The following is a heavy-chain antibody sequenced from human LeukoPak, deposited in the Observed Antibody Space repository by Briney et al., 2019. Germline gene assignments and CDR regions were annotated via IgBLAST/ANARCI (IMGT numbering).Heavy chain of an antibody. V-gene: IGHV4-59*08. Sequence: SETLSLTCTVSGGSISSYYWSWLRQPPGKGLEWIGYIYYSGSTNYNPSLKSRVTISVDTSKNQFSLKLSSVTAADTAVYYCARRADGSGSYYPGWFDPWGQGTLVTVSS. CDR1: GGSISSYY. CDR2: IYYSGST. D-gene: IGHD3-10*01. J-gene: IGHJ5*02. CDR3: ARRADGSGSYYPGWFDP.